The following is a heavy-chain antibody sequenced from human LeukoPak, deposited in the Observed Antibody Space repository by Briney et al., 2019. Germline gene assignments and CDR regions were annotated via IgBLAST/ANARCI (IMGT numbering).Heavy chain of an antibody. Sequence: KPSETLSFTGTVYGGSISDYYWSWIRQSPGKGLEWIAYIYYSGSTNYNPSLKSRVTISVDTSKNQVSLKVTSVTAADTAVYYCARHQSSGTYPLDQWGQGTLVTVSS. J-gene: IGHJ4*02. CDR2: IYYSGST. V-gene: IGHV4-59*08. D-gene: IGHD1-26*01. CDR1: GGSISDYY. CDR3: ARHQSSGTYPLDQ.